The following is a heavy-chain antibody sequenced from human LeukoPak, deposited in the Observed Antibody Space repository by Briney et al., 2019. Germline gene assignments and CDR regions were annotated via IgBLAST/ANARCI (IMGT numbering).Heavy chain of an antibody. CDR1: GFTFSSYA. J-gene: IGHJ4*02. CDR3: ARVGY. V-gene: IGHV3-30-3*01. Sequence: GGSLRLSCAASGFTFSSYAMHWVREAPGKGLEWVAVISYDGSNKYYADSVKGRFTISRDNSKNTLYLQMNSLRAEDTAVYYCARVGYWGQGTLVTVSS. CDR2: ISYDGSNK.